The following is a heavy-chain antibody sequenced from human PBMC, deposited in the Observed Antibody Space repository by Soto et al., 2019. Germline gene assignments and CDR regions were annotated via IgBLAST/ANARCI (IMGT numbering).Heavy chain of an antibody. Sequence: PWETLSLTCTVSGGSISSGGYYWSWIRQHPGKGLEWIGYIYYSGSTYYNPSLKSRVTISVDTSKNQFSLKLSSVTAADTAVYYCARVATIELTFDYWGQGTLVTVSS. CDR3: ARVATIELTFDY. V-gene: IGHV4-31*03. J-gene: IGHJ4*02. D-gene: IGHD5-12*01. CDR2: IYYSGST. CDR1: GGSISSGGYY.